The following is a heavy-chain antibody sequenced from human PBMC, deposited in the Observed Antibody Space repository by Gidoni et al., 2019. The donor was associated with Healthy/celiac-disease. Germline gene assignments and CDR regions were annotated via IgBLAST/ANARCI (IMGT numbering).Heavy chain of an antibody. CDR2: INHSGST. V-gene: IGHV4-34*01. J-gene: IGHJ5*02. D-gene: IGHD2-2*01. CDR1: GGSFSGYY. CDR3: ARVRGVVVVPAAMPGKNWFDP. Sequence: QVQLQQRGAGPLKPSETLSLTCAVYGGSFSGYYWRWIRQPPGKGLEWIGEINHSGSTNENPSLKSRVTIAVDTSKNQFSLKLSSVTAADTAVYDCARVRGVVVVPAAMPGKNWFDPWGQGTLVTVSS.